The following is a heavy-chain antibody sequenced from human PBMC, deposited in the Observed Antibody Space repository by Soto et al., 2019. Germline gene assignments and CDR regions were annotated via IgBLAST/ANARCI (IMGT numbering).Heavy chain of an antibody. Sequence: SVKVSCKASGGTFSSYAISWVRQAPGQGLEWMGGIIPIFGTANYAQKFQGRVTITADESTSTAYMELSSLRSEDTAVYYCAREVNEYVWGSYRPGYFDYWGQGTLVTVSS. CDR3: AREVNEYVWGSYRPGYFDY. CDR2: IIPIFGTA. CDR1: GGTFSSYA. V-gene: IGHV1-69*13. D-gene: IGHD3-16*02. J-gene: IGHJ4*02.